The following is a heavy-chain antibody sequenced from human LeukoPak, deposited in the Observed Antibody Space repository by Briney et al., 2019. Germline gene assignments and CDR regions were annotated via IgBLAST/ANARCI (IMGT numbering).Heavy chain of an antibody. J-gene: IGHJ4*02. CDR1: GYTFTRYF. V-gene: IGHV1-46*01. CDR2: INPNGGST. CDR3: ARHQTEGYYDSSGSFDY. D-gene: IGHD3-22*01. Sequence: ASVKVSCKASGYTFTRYFMHWVRQTPGQGQEWMGIINPNGGSTSSAQKFQDRVTMARDTSTSTVYMELSSLRSEDTAVYYCARHQTEGYYDSSGSFDYWGQGTLVTVSS.